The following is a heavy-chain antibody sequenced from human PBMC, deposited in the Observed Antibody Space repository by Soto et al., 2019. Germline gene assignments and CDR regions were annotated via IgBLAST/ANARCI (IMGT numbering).Heavy chain of an antibody. V-gene: IGHV3-15*07. CDR1: GFTFSNAW. CDR3: TTDPLTSSLRYFDWAYGMDV. J-gene: IGHJ6*02. D-gene: IGHD3-9*01. CDR2: IKSKTDGGTT. Sequence: GGSLRLSCAASGFTFSNAWMNWVRQAPGKGLEWVGRIKSKTDGGTTDYAAPVKGRFTISRDDSKNTLYLQMNSLKTEDTAVYYCTTDPLTSSLRYFDWAYGMDVWGQGTTVTVSS.